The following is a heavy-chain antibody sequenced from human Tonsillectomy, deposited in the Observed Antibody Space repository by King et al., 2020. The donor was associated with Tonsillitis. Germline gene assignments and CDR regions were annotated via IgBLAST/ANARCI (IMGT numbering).Heavy chain of an antibody. CDR3: VRDLWFGELSPVDAFDI. CDR2: IWYDGSNE. Sequence: VQLVESGGGVVQPGRSLRLSCAASGFTFSKYGMHWVRQAPGKGLECVAVIWYDGSNEDYADSVKGRFTISRVNSKNTLYLQMNSLRAEDTAVYYCVRDLWFGELSPVDAFDIWGQGTMVTVSS. V-gene: IGHV3-33*08. D-gene: IGHD3-10*01. CDR1: GFTFSKYG. J-gene: IGHJ3*02.